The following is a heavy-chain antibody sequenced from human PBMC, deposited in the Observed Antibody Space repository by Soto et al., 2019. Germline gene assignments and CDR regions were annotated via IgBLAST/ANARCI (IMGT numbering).Heavy chain of an antibody. V-gene: IGHV3-33*01. CDR3: ARDLTAAALNYFAF. Sequence: QVQLVESGGGVVQPGRSLRLSCAASGFTFGDYGMHWVRQAPGKGLEWVAVIWSDGTTKYYADSVKGRFTISRDNSKNTLYLQMNSLSVEDSGVYLCARDLTAAALNYFAFWGQGTLLTVSS. CDR1: GFTFGDYG. J-gene: IGHJ4*02. D-gene: IGHD6-13*01. CDR2: IWSDGTTK.